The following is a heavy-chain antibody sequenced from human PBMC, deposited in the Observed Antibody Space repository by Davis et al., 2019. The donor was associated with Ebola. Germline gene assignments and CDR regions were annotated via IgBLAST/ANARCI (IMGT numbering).Heavy chain of an antibody. CDR1: GGSISSSY. D-gene: IGHD3-22*01. V-gene: IGHV4-59*12. J-gene: IGHJ4*02. CDR3: ARGDSYYDPSGYYAGPEAPDH. Sequence: SETLSLTCTVSGGSISSSYWSWIRQPPGKGLEWMGYIYNNGRTKDNPSLKSRVTISVDTSKNLFSLKLTSVTAADTAVYYCARGDSYYDPSGYYAGPEAPDHWGQGTLVSVSS. CDR2: IYNNGRT.